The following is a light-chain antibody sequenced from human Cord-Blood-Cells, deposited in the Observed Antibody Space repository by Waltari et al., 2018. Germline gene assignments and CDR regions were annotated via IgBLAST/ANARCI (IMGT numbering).Light chain of an antibody. J-gene: IGKJ2*03. CDR2: GAS. Sequence: EIVLTQSPGTLSLSPGERATLSCRASQSVSSSYLAWYQQKPGLAPRLLSYGASSRATGIPDRFSGSGSGTDFTLTISRLEPEDFAVYYCQQYGSSPRSFGQGTKLEIK. V-gene: IGKV3-20*01. CDR1: QSVSSSY. CDR3: QQYGSSPRS.